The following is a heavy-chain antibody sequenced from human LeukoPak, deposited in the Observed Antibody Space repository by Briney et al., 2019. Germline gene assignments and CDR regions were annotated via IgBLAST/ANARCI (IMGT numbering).Heavy chain of an antibody. V-gene: IGHV1-18*04. CDR1: RYTFTNYY. D-gene: IGHD3-22*01. Sequence: GASVKVSCKSPRYTFTNYYLNWVRQAPGQGLEWMGWISGYNGNTYYGKKFQGRVTLTTDTSTNTVYMELRSLRADDTAVYYCARDIRGGYYFDYWGQGTLVTVSS. CDR3: ARDIRGGYYFDY. J-gene: IGHJ4*02. CDR2: ISGYNGNT.